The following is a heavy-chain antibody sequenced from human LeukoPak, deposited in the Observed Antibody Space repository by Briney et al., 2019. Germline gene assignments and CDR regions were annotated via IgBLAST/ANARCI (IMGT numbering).Heavy chain of an antibody. CDR2: ISSNGGST. D-gene: IGHD5-24*01. CDR1: GFTFSNYA. CDR3: VQSGSPEMATNAFDY. Sequence: GGSHTLSCSASGFTFSNYAMHWVRQAPGKGLEYVSAISSNGGSTYYADSVKGRFTISRDNSKNTLYLQMSSLRAEDTAVYYCVQSGSPEMATNAFDYWGQGTLVTDSP. J-gene: IGHJ4*02. V-gene: IGHV3-64D*06.